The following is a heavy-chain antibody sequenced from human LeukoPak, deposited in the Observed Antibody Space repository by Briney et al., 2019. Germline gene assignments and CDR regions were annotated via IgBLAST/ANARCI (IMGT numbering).Heavy chain of an antibody. D-gene: IGHD4-17*01. CDR2: INPNSGGT. CDR1: GYTFTGYY. J-gene: IGHJ6*03. CDR3: AREGDYDYYYYYSYMDL. Sequence: ASVKVSCKASGYTFTGYYMHWVRQAPGQGLEWMGWINPNSGGTNYAQKFQGRVTMTRDTSISTAYMELSSLRSDDTAAYYCAREGDYDYYYYYSYMDLWGKGTTVTISS. V-gene: IGHV1-2*02.